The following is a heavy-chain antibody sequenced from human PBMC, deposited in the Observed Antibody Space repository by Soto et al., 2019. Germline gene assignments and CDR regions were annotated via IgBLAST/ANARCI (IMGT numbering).Heavy chain of an antibody. D-gene: IGHD3-22*01. V-gene: IGHV1-18*04. Sequence: SXKVSCRASGYTXTSYGIRWVRQAPGQGLEWMGWISAYNGNTNYAQKLQGRVTMTTDTSTSTAYMELRSLRSYDTAVYYCARGYYDSSGYYWGDGFDIWGQGTMVTVSS. CDR3: ARGYYDSSGYYWGDGFDI. CDR2: ISAYNGNT. CDR1: GYTXTSYG. J-gene: IGHJ3*02.